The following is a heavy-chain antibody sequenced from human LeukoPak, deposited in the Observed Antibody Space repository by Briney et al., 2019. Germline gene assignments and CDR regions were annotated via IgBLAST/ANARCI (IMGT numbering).Heavy chain of an antibody. J-gene: IGHJ4*02. CDR2: ISYDGSTE. CDR3: AKETYSTSWQLDS. CDR1: GITFSSYG. D-gene: IGHD2-2*01. V-gene: IGHV3-30*18. Sequence: PGRSLRLSCAASGITFSSYGVHGVRQAPGKGLEWVAVISYDGSTEYYIDSVKGRFTISRDNSKNTLYLQMNSLRAEDTAVYYCAKETYSTSWQLDSWGQGTLVTVSS.